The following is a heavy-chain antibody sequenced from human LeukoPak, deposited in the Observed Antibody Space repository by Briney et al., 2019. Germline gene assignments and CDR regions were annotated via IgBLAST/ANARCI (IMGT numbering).Heavy chain of an antibody. CDR1: GFTFSSYG. Sequence: GGSLRLSCAASGFTFSSYGMHWVRQAPGKGLEWVAVIWYDGSNKHYGDCVKGRFTISRDNSNNTLYLQMNSLRAEDTAVYYCARATVAVAGGFDYWGQGTLVTVSS. V-gene: IGHV3-33*01. CDR2: IWYDGSNK. D-gene: IGHD6-19*01. CDR3: ARATVAVAGGFDY. J-gene: IGHJ4*02.